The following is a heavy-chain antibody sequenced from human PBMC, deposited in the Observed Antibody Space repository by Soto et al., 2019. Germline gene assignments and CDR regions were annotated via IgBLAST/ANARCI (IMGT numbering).Heavy chain of an antibody. Sequence: QVQLVQSGAEVRKPGSSVQVSCKASGGTFGNYAIVWVRQAPGQGLEWVGGIIPVLGAANYAQKFQDKVTITADASTSTAYMGLSSLTSEDTAVYYCARVAPWLGYYFDYWGQGTLVTVSS. CDR1: GGTFGNYA. CDR3: ARVAPWLGYYFDY. V-gene: IGHV1-69*01. CDR2: IIPVLGAA. D-gene: IGHD5-12*01. J-gene: IGHJ4*02.